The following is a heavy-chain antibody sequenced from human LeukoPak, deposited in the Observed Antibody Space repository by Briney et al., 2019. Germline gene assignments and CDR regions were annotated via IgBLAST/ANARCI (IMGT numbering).Heavy chain of an antibody. D-gene: IGHD6-13*01. CDR2: ISGSGGST. CDR1: GFTFSSYA. V-gene: IGHV3-23*01. J-gene: IGHJ5*02. Sequence: GGSLRLSCAASGFTFSSYAMSWVRQAPGKGLEWVSAISGSGGSTYYADSVKGRFTISRDSSKNTLYMQMNSLRAEDTAVYYCAKALRQLVPRWFDPWGQGTLVTVSS. CDR3: AKALRQLVPRWFDP.